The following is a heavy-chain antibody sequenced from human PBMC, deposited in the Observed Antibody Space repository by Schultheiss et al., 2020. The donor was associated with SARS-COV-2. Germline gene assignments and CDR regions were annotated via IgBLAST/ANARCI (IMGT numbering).Heavy chain of an antibody. CDR1: GFSLSTSGMC. CDR3: ARSYGSGSYYNPGAFDI. V-gene: IGHV2-26*01. CDR2: IFSNDER. J-gene: IGHJ3*02. Sequence: SGPTLVKPTETLTLTCTFSGFSLSTSGMCVSWIRQPPGKALEWLAHIFSNDERSYTTSLKSRLTISKDTSNSQVVLIVTNMDPVDTATYYCARSYGSGSYYNPGAFDIWGQGTMVTVSS. D-gene: IGHD3-10*01.